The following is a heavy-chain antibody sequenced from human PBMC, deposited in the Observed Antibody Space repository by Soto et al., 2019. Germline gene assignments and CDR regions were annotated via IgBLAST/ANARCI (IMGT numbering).Heavy chain of an antibody. CDR1: GYSFTSYW. CDR2: IDPSDSYT. Sequence: GESLKISCKGSGYSFTSYWISWVRQMPGKGLEWMGRIDPSDSYTNYSPSFQGHVTISRDNSKNTLFLQMDSLRAEDTAVYYCVNPYYDFLTGYYNDYWGQGTLVTVSS. D-gene: IGHD3-9*01. J-gene: IGHJ4*02. CDR3: VNPYYDFLTGYYNDY. V-gene: IGHV5-10-1*01.